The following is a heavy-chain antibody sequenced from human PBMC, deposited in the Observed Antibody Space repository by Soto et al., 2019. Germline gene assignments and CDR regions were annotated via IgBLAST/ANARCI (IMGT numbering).Heavy chain of an antibody. D-gene: IGHD2-8*01. CDR3: AKNGHPPYYYYGLDV. Sequence: QGQLVQSGGEVKKSGASVKVSCKASGYTFSRYGISWVRQAPGQGLEWMGWISGYNGDTNYAQKFHGGVHMNIATATTTAYMELRSLTSDDTAVYYCAKNGHPPYYYYGLDVWGQGTTFTVSS. CDR2: ISGYNGDT. J-gene: IGHJ6*02. V-gene: IGHV1-18*01. CDR1: GYTFSRYG.